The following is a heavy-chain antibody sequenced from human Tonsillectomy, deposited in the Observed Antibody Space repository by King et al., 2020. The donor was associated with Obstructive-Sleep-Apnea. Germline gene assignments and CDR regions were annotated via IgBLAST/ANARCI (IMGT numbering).Heavy chain of an antibody. D-gene: IGHD3-22*01. CDR3: ARLGGYDSSGLYYYYGMDV. CDR1: GYRFTSYW. Sequence: GQLVQSGAEVKKPGESLKISCNGSGYRFTSYWIGWVRQMPGKGLEWMVIIYPGDSNTRYSPSFQGQVTISADKSITTAYPQWSSLKASDTAMYYCARLGGYDSSGLYYYYGMDVWGQGTTVTVSS. CDR2: IYPGDSNT. J-gene: IGHJ6*02. V-gene: IGHV5-51*01.